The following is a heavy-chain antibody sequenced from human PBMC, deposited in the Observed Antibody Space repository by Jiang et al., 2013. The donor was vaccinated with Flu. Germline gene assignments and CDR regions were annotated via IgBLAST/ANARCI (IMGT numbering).Heavy chain of an antibody. J-gene: IGHJ3*02. CDR2: IYYSGST. Sequence: GPGLVKPSETLSLTCTVSAGSMSTYYWSWIRQPPGKGLEWIGFIYYSGSTNYNPSLKSRVTISVDTSKNQFSLKLSSVTAADTAVYYCARDSLSSSWGNDAFDIWGQGTMVTVSS. V-gene: IGHV4-59*01. D-gene: IGHD6-13*01. CDR1: AGSMSTYY. CDR3: ARDSLSSSWGNDAFDI.